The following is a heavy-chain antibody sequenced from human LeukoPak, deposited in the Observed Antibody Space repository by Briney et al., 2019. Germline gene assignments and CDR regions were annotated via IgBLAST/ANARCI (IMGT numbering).Heavy chain of an antibody. D-gene: IGHD3-22*01. J-gene: IGHJ4*02. Sequence: SETLSLTCSVSGGSISSGRVYWGWIRQPPGKGLGWIGIIFYSGRTFYNSSLSSRVTISVDTSKSQFSLRLSSVTAADTATYYCARLDNSGYYFIDYWGQGSLVIVSS. CDR2: IFYSGRT. CDR1: GGSISSGRVY. V-gene: IGHV4-39*01. CDR3: ARLDNSGYYFIDY.